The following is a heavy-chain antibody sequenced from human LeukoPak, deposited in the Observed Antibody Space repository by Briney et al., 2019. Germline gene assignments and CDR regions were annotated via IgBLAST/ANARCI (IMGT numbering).Heavy chain of an antibody. Sequence: PGGSLRLSCAASGFTFSDYYMSWIRQAPGKGLEWVSYISSSGSSIYYADSVKGRFTISRDNSKNTLYLQMNSLRAEDTAVYYCANPYSSSWEDYWGQGTLVTVSS. CDR3: ANPYSSSWEDY. V-gene: IGHV3-11*01. CDR1: GFTFSDYY. J-gene: IGHJ4*02. CDR2: ISSSGSSI. D-gene: IGHD6-13*01.